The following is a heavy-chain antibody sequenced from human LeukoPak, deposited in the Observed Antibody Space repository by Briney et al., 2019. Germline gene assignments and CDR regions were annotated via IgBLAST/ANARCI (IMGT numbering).Heavy chain of an antibody. CDR2: ISSSGSGGNT. CDR1: GVTLSNYA. J-gene: IGHJ4*02. V-gene: IGHV3-23*01. Sequence: PGGSLRLSCAASGVTLSNYAMSWARQAPGKGLEWVSGISSSGSGGNTYYADSVKGRFTISRDSSKNTLFLHMNTLRAEDTAIYYCARPRYSGSIASDFDSWGQGTLVTVSS. D-gene: IGHD1-26*01. CDR3: ARPRYSGSIASDFDS.